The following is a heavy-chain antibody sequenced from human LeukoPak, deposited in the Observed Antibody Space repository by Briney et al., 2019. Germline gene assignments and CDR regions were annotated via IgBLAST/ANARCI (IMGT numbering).Heavy chain of an antibody. CDR3: ARVGKIFGVNDAFDI. D-gene: IGHD3-3*01. J-gene: IGHJ3*02. V-gene: IGHV1-69*13. Sequence: SVKVSCKASRGTFSSYAISWVRQAPGQGLEWMGGIIPIFGTANYAQKFQGRVTITADESTSTAYMELSSLRSEDTAVYYCARVGKIFGVNDAFDIWGQGTMVTVSS. CDR1: RGTFSSYA. CDR2: IIPIFGTA.